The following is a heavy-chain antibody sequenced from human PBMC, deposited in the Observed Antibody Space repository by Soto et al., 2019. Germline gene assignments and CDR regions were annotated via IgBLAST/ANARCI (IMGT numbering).Heavy chain of an antibody. Sequence: ASVKVSCKVSGYTLTELSMHWVRQAPGKGLEWMGGFDPEDGETIYAQKFQGRVTMTEDTSTDTAYMELSSLRSEDTAVYYCATSNMIVVGRDAFDIWGQGTMVTVSS. V-gene: IGHV1-24*01. CDR2: FDPEDGET. J-gene: IGHJ3*02. D-gene: IGHD3-22*01. CDR3: ATSNMIVVGRDAFDI. CDR1: GYTLTELS.